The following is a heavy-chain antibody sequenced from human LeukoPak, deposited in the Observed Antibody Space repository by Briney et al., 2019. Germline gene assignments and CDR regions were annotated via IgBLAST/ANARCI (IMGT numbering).Heavy chain of an antibody. J-gene: IGHJ3*02. Sequence: PGGSLRLSCAASGFTFSSYAMSWVRQAPGKGLEWVSAISGGGGSTYFADSVKGRFTISRDNSKNTLYLQMNSLRAEDTAVYYCAKDGSSGIAATADAFDIWGQGTMVIVSS. V-gene: IGHV3-23*01. CDR3: AKDGSSGIAATADAFDI. D-gene: IGHD6-13*01. CDR1: GFTFSSYA. CDR2: ISGGGGST.